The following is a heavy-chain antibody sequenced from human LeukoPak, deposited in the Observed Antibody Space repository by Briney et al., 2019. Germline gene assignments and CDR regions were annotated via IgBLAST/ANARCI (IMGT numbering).Heavy chain of an antibody. CDR2: INPSGSST. Sequence: ASVKVSCKASGYSFTSHYMHWVRQAPGQGLEWLGLINPSGSSTLYAQKFQGRVTMTRDMSTNTDYLELSSLRSDDTAVYYCARGAVNRYNWNDDNYYYYYMDVWGKGATVIISS. CDR3: ARGAVNRYNWNDDNYYYYYMDV. V-gene: IGHV1-46*01. D-gene: IGHD1-1*01. CDR1: GYSFTSHY. J-gene: IGHJ6*03.